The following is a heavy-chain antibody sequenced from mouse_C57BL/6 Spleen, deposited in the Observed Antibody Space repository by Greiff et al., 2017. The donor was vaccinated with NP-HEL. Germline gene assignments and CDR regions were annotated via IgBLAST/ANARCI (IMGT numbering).Heavy chain of an antibody. D-gene: IGHD1-1*01. J-gene: IGHJ4*01. V-gene: IGHV1-26*01. Sequence: EVQLQESGPELVKPGASVKISCKASGYTFTDYYMNWVKQSHGKSLEWIGDINPNNGGTSYNQKFKGKATLTVDKSSSTAYMELRSLTSEDSAVYYCARSDYGRTHDAMDYWGQGTSVTVSS. CDR1: GYTFTDYY. CDR2: INPNNGGT. CDR3: ARSDYGRTHDAMDY.